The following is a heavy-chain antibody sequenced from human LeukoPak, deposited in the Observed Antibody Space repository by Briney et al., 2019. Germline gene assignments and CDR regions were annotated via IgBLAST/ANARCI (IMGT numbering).Heavy chain of an antibody. CDR1: GGSISSSNW. CDR3: ARYAQLTSFYYFDY. CDR2: IYHSGST. V-gene: IGHV4-4*02. D-gene: IGHD2-2*01. Sequence: SETLSLTCAVSGGSISSSNWWSWVRQPPGKGLEWIGEIYHSGSTNYNPSLKSRVTISVDKSKNQFSLKLSSVTAADTAVYYCARYAQLTSFYYFDYWGQGTLVTVSS. J-gene: IGHJ4*02.